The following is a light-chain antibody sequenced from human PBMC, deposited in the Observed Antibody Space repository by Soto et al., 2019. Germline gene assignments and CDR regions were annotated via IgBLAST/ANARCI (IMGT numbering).Light chain of an antibody. J-gene: IGLJ2*01. V-gene: IGLV2-14*01. CDR2: EVS. Sequence: QSALTQPASVSGSPGQSITISCTGTSSDVGGYNYVSWYQQHPGKAPKLMIYEVSNRPSGVSNRFSGSKSGNTASLTISGLQAEDEADYYCSSYTSSSTPGFGGGTQLTVL. CDR1: SSDVGGYNY. CDR3: SSYTSSSTPG.